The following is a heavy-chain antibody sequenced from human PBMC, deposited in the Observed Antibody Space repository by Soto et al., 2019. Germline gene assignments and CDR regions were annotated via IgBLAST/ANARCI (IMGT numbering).Heavy chain of an antibody. CDR3: ARARIGAAIFDY. CDR2: IYHSGST. J-gene: IGHJ4*02. CDR1: GGSISSSNW. D-gene: IGHD5-18*01. V-gene: IGHV4-4*02. Sequence: QVQLQESGPGLVKPSGTLSLTCAVSGGSISSSNWWSWVRQPPGKGLEWSGEIYHSGSTNYKPSLKSRLTVSVDKSKNQFSLKLSSVTAADTAVYYCARARIGAAIFDYWGQGTLVTVSS.